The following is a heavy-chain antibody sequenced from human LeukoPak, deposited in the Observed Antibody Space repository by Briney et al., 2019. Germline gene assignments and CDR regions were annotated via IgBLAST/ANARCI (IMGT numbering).Heavy chain of an antibody. V-gene: IGHV3-15*01. J-gene: IGHJ4*02. Sequence: PGGSLRLSCAASGFTFSNTWMSWVRQAPGKGLEWVGRIKSKTDGGTTDYAAPVKGRFTISRDDSKNTLDLQMNSLKTEDTAVYYCTTIAAAGHYDYWGQGTLVTVSS. CDR3: TTIAAAGHYDY. CDR2: IKSKTDGGTT. CDR1: GFTFSNTW. D-gene: IGHD6-13*01.